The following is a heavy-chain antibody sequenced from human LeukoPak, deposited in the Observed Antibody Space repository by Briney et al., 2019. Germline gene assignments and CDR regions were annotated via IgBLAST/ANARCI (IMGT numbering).Heavy chain of an antibody. Sequence: GGSLRLSCAASGFTFSSYGMHWVRRAPGKGLEWVAVIWYDGSNKYYADSVKGRFTISRDNSKNTLYLQMNSLRAEDTAVYYCAREGYRYFDYWGQGTLVTVSS. V-gene: IGHV3-33*01. CDR2: IWYDGSNK. J-gene: IGHJ4*02. D-gene: IGHD5-18*01. CDR1: GFTFSSYG. CDR3: AREGYRYFDY.